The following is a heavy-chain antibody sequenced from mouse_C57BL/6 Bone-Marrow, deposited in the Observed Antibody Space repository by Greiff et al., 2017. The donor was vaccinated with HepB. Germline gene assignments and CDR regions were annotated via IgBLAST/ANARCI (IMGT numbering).Heavy chain of an antibody. CDR2: IYPRSGNT. CDR1: GYTFTSYG. Sequence: QVQLKQSGAELARPGASVKLSCKASGYTFTSYGISWVKQRTGQGLEWIGEIYPRSGNTYYNEKFKGKATLTADKSSSTAYMELRSLTSEDSAVYFCARPTGYAIDYWGQGTSVTVSS. J-gene: IGHJ4*01. CDR3: ARPTGYAIDY. V-gene: IGHV1-81*01. D-gene: IGHD4-1*02.